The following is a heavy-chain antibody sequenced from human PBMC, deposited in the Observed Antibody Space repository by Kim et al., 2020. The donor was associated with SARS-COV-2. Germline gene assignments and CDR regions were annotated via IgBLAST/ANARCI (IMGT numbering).Heavy chain of an antibody. CDR1: GASLNYYY. J-gene: IGHJ6*02. CDR3: STSPVVIDYADYGMDV. V-gene: IGHV4-59*13. CDR2: ILNSGIT. Sequence: SETLSLTCTVSGASLNYYYWSWIRQSPGKGLEWIGYILNSGITTYNPSLNSRVIISQDMSKNQFSLQLTSVTAADTAVYYCSTSPVVIDYADYGMDVWGPGITVTVTS. D-gene: IGHD2-21*01.